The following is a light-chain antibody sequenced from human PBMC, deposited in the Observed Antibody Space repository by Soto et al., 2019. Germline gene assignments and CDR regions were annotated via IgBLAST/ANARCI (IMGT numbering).Light chain of an antibody. J-gene: IGLJ3*02. CDR2: DVY. Sequence: QSAPTQPASASGSPGQSVTFSCTGTSSDVGGYNYVSWYQQYPGKAPKLMIYDVYKRHSGVPDRFSGSKSGNTASLTVSGLPPEEEAYYYCRAYAGSSPWVFGGGTKLTVL. V-gene: IGLV2-8*01. CDR3: RAYAGSSPWV. CDR1: SSDVGGYNY.